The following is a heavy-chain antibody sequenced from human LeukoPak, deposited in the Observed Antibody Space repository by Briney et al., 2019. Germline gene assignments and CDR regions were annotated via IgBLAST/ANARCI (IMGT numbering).Heavy chain of an antibody. CDR1: GFTFDDYA. CDR3: AKDRNAYYYYGMDV. J-gene: IGHJ6*02. Sequence: GGSLRLSCAASGFTFDDYATHWVRQAPGKGLEWVSGISWNSGSIGYADSVKGRFTISRDNAKNSLYLQMNSLRAEDTALYYCAKDRNAYYYYGMDVWGQGTTVTVSS. CDR2: ISWNSGSI. V-gene: IGHV3-9*01.